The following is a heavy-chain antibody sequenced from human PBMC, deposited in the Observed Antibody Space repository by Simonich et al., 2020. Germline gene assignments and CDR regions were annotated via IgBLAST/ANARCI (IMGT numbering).Heavy chain of an antibody. D-gene: IGHD2-15*01. CDR2: NSAYKGNT. V-gene: IGHV1-18*01. CDR1: GYTFTSYG. J-gene: IGHJ4*02. Sequence: QVQLVQSGAEVKKPGASVKVSCKASGYTFTSYGISWVRQAPGQGLEWMGWNSAYKGNTNYAQKLPVRVTMTTDTSTSTAYMELRSLRSDDTAVYYCARASRGTWWYYYFDYWGQGTLVTVSS. CDR3: ARASRGTWWYYYFDY.